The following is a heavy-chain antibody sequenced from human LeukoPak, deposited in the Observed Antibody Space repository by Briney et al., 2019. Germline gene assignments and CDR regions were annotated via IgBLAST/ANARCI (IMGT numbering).Heavy chain of an antibody. J-gene: IGHJ4*02. V-gene: IGHV3-66*04. Sequence: GGSLRLSCTVSGFTVSSNSMSWVRQAPGKGLEWVSFIYSGGSTHNSDSVKGRFTISRDNSKNTLYLQMSSLRAEDTAVYYCARHLFYGDCFFDYWGRGTLVTVSS. CDR3: ARHLFYGDCFFDY. CDR1: GFTVSSNS. CDR2: IYSGGST. D-gene: IGHD4-17*01.